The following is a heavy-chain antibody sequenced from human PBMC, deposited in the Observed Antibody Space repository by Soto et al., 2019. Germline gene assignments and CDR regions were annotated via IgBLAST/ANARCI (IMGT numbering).Heavy chain of an antibody. V-gene: IGHV4-31*03. CDR1: GGSISSGGYY. Sequence: SETLSLTCTVSGGSISSGGYYWSWIRQHPGKGLEWIGYIYYSGGTYYNPSLKSRVTISVDTSKNQFSLKLSSVTAADTAVYYCARASAYCSGGSCYTFDYWGQGTLVTVSS. CDR2: IYYSGGT. CDR3: ARASAYCSGGSCYTFDY. J-gene: IGHJ4*02. D-gene: IGHD2-15*01.